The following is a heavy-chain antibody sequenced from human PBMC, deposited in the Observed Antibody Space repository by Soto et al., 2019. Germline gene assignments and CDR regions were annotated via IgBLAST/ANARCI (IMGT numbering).Heavy chain of an antibody. J-gene: IGHJ4*02. V-gene: IGHV3-15*01. D-gene: IGHD3-22*01. CDR1: VFTFSNAW. CDR2: IKGEADGGTT. CDR3: TTGLSNGYYNFDY. Sequence: PGGSLRLSCAASVFTFSNAWMSWVRQAPGKGLEWVGRIKGEADGGTTDYAAPVKGRITISRDHSKDTLYLQMNSLKTEDTAVYYCTTGLSNGYYNFDYWGQGTPVTVSS.